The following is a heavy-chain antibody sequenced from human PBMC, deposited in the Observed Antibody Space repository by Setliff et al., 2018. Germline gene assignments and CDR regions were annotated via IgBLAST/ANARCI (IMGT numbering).Heavy chain of an antibody. CDR2: IFTSGST. Sequence: SETLSLTCRVSGDSVSTFYWTWNRQPPGKGLEWIGYIFTSGSTQYTPSLKSRARISRDTHSSQFSLKLFSVTAADTAVYSCARALASGSYYGQSSYYLDVWGKGTTVTVSS. CDR1: GDSVSTFY. CDR3: ARALASGSYYGQSSYYLDV. J-gene: IGHJ6*03. V-gene: IGHV4-4*09. D-gene: IGHD3-10*01.